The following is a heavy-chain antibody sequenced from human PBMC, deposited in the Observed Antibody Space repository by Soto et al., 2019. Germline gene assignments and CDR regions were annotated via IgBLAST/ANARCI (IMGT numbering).Heavy chain of an antibody. CDR2: IYFSGST. V-gene: IGHV4-31*03. CDR3: ARDLMVRGVNNWFDP. CDR1: GGSISSGGYY. D-gene: IGHD3-10*01. J-gene: IGHJ5*02. Sequence: QVQLQESGPGLVKPSQTLSLTCTVSGGSISSGGYYWSWIRQHPGKGLEGIGYIYFSGSTFYNPSLKSRVTISVDTSKNQFSLKLSAVTAADTAVYYCARDLMVRGVNNWFDPWGQGTLVTVSS.